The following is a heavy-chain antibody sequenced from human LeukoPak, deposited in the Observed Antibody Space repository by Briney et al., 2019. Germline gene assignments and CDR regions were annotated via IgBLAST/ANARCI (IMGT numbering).Heavy chain of an antibody. CDR1: GFTVSSNY. D-gene: IGHD5-18*01. Sequence: SGGSLRLSCAASGFTVSSNYMTRVRQAPGKGLEWLSIIYSGGSTYYADSVKGRFTISRDNSKNTVYLQMNSLRAEDTAVYYCARDRGYFYWGQGTLVTVSS. CDR3: ARDRGYFY. V-gene: IGHV3-66*01. J-gene: IGHJ4*02. CDR2: IYSGGST.